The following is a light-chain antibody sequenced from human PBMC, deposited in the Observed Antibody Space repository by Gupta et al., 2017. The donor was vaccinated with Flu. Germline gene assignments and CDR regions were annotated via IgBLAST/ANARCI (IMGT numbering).Light chain of an antibody. CDR1: QSVSSN. CDR3: QQENNRDPLYS. J-gene: IGKJ4*01. CDR2: GAS. Sequence: EIVLTQSPATLSVSPGERATLSCRARQSVSSNLAWYQQKPREAPTLLIYGASTRDTGITAILSSSGGAAADTIIISSRLSEDFVVYYCQQENNRDPLYSFGRGSKVEIK. V-gene: IGKV3-15*01.